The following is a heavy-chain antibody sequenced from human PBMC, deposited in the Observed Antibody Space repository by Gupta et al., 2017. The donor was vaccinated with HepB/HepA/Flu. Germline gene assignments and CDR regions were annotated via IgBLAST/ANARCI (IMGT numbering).Heavy chain of an antibody. CDR2: IRGDGGDI. D-gene: IGHD2/OR15-2a*01. Sequence: EEQLLESGGGLVQPGGFLRHSCGGFGFLFRAYALTLVLHAQGKGLEWVSEIRGDGGDINDAAFVKARLTPARNNPMNTLYLQIHSLRAEDTATYYFVRDHCTTPACNTDSHMDVWGKGTTVTVSS. CDR3: VRDHCTTPACNTDSHMDV. J-gene: IGHJ6*03. CDR1: GFLFRAYA. V-gene: IGHV3-23*01.